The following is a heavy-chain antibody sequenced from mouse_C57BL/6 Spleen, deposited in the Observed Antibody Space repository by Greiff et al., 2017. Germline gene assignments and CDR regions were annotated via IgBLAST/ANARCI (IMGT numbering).Heavy chain of an antibody. Sequence: VQLQQSGPELVKPGASVKIPCKASGYTFTDYNMDWVKQSHGKSLEWIGDINPNNGGTIYNQKFKGTATLTVDKSYSTAHMELRSLTSEDTAFYYCARLTGGYFDVWGTGTTVTVSS. D-gene: IGHD4-1*01. CDR2: INPNNGGT. J-gene: IGHJ1*03. CDR3: ARLTGGYFDV. CDR1: GYTFTDYN. V-gene: IGHV1-18*01.